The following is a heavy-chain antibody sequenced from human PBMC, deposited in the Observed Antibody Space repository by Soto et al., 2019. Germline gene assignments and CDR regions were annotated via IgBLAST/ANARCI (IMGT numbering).Heavy chain of an antibody. V-gene: IGHV4-31*03. Sequence: QVQLQESGPGLVKPSQTLSLTCTVSGGSISSGGYYWSWIRQHPGKGLGWIGYIYYSGSTYNNPSLKIRVTISVDTSKNQFSLKLSSVTAADTAVYYCARALGGSSSWFDPWGQGTLVTVSS. D-gene: IGHD6-13*01. CDR2: IYYSGST. J-gene: IGHJ5*02. CDR1: GGSISSGGYY. CDR3: ARALGGSSSWFDP.